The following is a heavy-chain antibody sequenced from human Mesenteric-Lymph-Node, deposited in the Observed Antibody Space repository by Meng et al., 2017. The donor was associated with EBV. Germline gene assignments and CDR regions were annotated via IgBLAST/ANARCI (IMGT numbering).Heavy chain of an antibody. CDR3: ARGLDGYNVDF. D-gene: IGHD5-24*01. J-gene: IGHJ4*02. CDR1: GSTFSDYS. V-gene: IGHV3-21*01. CDR2: IGSTTNFI. Sequence: LGVFGEAHITPVGSCSLSCAASGSTFSDYSMSGLRQPPGKGLEWVSTIGSTTNFIYYADSVQGRFSMSRDNAKNSVYLQMSSLRGEDAAVYYCARGLDGYNVDFWGQGTLVTVSS.